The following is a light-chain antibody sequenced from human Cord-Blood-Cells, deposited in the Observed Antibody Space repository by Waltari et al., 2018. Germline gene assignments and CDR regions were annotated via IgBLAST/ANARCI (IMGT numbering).Light chain of an antibody. CDR1: SPNTGSNY. V-gene: IGLV1-47*01. CDR3: AAWDDSLSGWV. CDR2: RNN. J-gene: IGLJ3*02. Sequence: QSVLTQPPSASGPPGQRVPISCSGSSPNTGSNYVYWYQQLPGTAPKLPIYRNNQRPSGVPDRFSGSKSGTSASLAISGLRSEDEADYYCAAWDDSLSGWVFGGGTKLTVL.